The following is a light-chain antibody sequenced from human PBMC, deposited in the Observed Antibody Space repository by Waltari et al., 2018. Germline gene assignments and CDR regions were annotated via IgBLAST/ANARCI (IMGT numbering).Light chain of an antibody. J-gene: IGKJ1*01. CDR3: QHYVTLPGT. Sequence: EIVLTQSPGTLSLSPGERATLSCRTSQSLSRPLAWYQQKPGQAPRLLIYDTSRRATGIPDRFIGSGSGTDFSLTISRLEPEDFAVYYCQHYVTLPGTFGQGTRVELK. CDR1: QSLSRP. CDR2: DTS. V-gene: IGKV3-20*01.